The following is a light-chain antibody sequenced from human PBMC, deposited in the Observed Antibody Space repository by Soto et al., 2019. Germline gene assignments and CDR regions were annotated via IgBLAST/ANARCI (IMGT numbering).Light chain of an antibody. CDR3: QQRSNWPRT. CDR1: QSVSSY. V-gene: IGKV3-11*01. Sequence: EIVFTQSPATLSLSPGERATLSCRASQSVSSYLAWYQQKPGQALRLLIYDASNRATGIPARFSGSGSGTDFTLTISSLEPEDFAVYYCQQRSNWPRTFGQGTKVDIK. J-gene: IGKJ1*01. CDR2: DAS.